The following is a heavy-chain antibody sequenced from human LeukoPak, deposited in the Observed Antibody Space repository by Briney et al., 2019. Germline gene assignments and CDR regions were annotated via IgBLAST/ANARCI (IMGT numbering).Heavy chain of an antibody. V-gene: IGHV1-2*02. CDR1: GYTFTGCY. CDR2: INPNSGGT. J-gene: IGHJ5*02. Sequence: ASVKVSCKASGYTFTGCYMHWVRQAPGQGLEWMGWINPNSGGTNYAQKFQGRVTMTRDTSISTAYMELSSLRSEDTAVYYCARGSLEGGYVLPNWFDPWGQGTLVTVSS. CDR3: ARGSLEGGYVLPNWFDP. D-gene: IGHD5-12*01.